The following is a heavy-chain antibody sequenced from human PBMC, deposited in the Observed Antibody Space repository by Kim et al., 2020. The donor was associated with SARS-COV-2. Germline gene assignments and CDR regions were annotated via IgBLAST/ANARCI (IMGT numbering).Heavy chain of an antibody. D-gene: IGHD2-8*02. CDR3: AKPGLPWYNGFDP. Sequence: SETLSLTCAVYGGSFSDYYWTWIRQPPGKGLEWIGEINHSGSTNYNPSLKSRVTISVDTSKDQFSLKLRSVTAADTAAYYCAKPGLPWYNGFDPWGQGTL. V-gene: IGHV4-34*01. J-gene: IGHJ5*02. CDR1: GGSFSDYY. CDR2: INHSGST.